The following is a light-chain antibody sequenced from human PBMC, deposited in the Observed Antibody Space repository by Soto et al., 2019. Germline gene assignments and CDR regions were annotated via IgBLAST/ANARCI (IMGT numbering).Light chain of an antibody. CDR1: QSVDSTY. CDR3: QQYGSSGT. CDR2: GAS. V-gene: IGKV3-20*01. J-gene: IGKJ1*01. Sequence: EIVMTQSPATLSVSPGERATLSCRASQSVDSTYLAWYQQKPGQAPRLLIYGASTRATGIPARFSGSGSGTDFTLTISSLEPEDFAVYYCQQYGSSGTFGQGTKVDIK.